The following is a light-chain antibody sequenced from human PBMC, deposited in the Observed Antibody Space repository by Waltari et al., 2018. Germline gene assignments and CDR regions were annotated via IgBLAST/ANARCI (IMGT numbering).Light chain of an antibody. CDR3: SSYISSSTLEL. CDR1: SRDVGGYNY. CDR2: DVS. V-gene: IGLV2-14*03. Sequence: QSALTQPASVSGSPGQSITISCTGTSRDVGGYNYVSWYQHHPGKAPKLMIYDVSNRPSGVSKRFSGSKSGNTASLTISGLQAEDEADYYCSSYISSSTLELFGGGTSLTVL. J-gene: IGLJ2*01.